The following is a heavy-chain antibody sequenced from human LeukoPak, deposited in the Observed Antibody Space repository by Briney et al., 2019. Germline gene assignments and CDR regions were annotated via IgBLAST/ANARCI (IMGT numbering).Heavy chain of an antibody. V-gene: IGHV3-23*01. CDR2: ISGSGGST. J-gene: IGHJ4*02. CDR1: GFTFSSYA. Sequence: AGGSLGLSCAASGFTFSSYAMSWVRQAPGKGLEWVSAISGSGGSTYYADSVKGRFTISRDNSKNTLYLQMNSLRAEDTAVYYCAKPVDSSGYYIFDYWGQGTLVTVSS. D-gene: IGHD3-22*01. CDR3: AKPVDSSGYYIFDY.